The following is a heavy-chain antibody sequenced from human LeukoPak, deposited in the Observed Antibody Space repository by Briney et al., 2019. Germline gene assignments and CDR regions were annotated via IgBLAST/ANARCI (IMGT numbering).Heavy chain of an antibody. CDR3: ARLRQTYGYAWDY. CDR2: ISNSANTI. J-gene: IGHJ4*01. Sequence: GGSLRLSCAASGFTLSDYYMSWIRQAPGKGLEWVSDISNSANTIYYADSVKGRFTISRDNAKNSLYLQMNSLRVDDTAVYYCARLRQTYGYAWDYWGHGTLVTVSS. CDR1: GFTLSDYY. D-gene: IGHD5-18*01. V-gene: IGHV3-11*04.